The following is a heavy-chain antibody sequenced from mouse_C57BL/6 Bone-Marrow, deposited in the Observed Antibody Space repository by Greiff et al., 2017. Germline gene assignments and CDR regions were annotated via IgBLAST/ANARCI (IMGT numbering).Heavy chain of an antibody. D-gene: IGHD1-1*01. CDR2: IDPSDSYT. CDR1: GYTFTSYW. J-gene: IGHJ4*01. Sequence: QVQLQQPGAELVKPGASVKLSCKASGYTFTSYWMQWVKQRPGQGLEWIGEIDPSDSYTNYNQKFKGKATLTVDTSSSTAYMQLSSLTSEDSAVYYCASLITTVVVDYYAMDYWGQGTSVTVSS. CDR3: ASLITTVVVDYYAMDY. V-gene: IGHV1-50*01.